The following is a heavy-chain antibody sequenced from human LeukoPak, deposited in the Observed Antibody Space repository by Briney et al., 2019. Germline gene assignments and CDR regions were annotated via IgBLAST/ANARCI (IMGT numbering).Heavy chain of an antibody. Sequence: GESLKISCKGSGYSFTSYWIGWVRQMPGKGLEWMGIIYPGDSDTRYSPSFQGQVTISADKSISTAYLQWSSLKASDTAMYYCARRGIVVVPAADDAFDIWGQGTMVTVSS. D-gene: IGHD2-2*01. CDR1: GYSFTSYW. J-gene: IGHJ3*02. CDR3: ARRGIVVVPAADDAFDI. CDR2: IYPGDSDT. V-gene: IGHV5-51*01.